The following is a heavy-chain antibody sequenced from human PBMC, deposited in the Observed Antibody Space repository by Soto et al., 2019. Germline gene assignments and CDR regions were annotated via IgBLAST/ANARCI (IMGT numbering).Heavy chain of an antibody. J-gene: IGHJ2*01. V-gene: IGHV4-34*01. CDR1: SASLGDHY. CDR3: ARGPIEGVTMIPELDL. D-gene: IGHD3-22*01. Sequence: PSETLSLTCAVFSASLGDHYWAWIRQSPDKGLEWIGEVHPSGSTDYNPSLKSRLTLSLDTSKNQFSLKLSSVTAADTAVYYCARGPIEGVTMIPELDLWGRGTLVTVSA. CDR2: VHPSGST.